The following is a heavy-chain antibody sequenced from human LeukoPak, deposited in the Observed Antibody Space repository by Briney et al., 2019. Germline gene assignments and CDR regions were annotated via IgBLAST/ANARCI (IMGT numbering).Heavy chain of an antibody. CDR3: ARDVGSGWYADYFDY. V-gene: IGHV4-4*07. Sequence: SETLSLTCTVSGGSVSTYYWNWIRQPAGKGLEWIGRVYNSGSTNYNPSLKSRVTMSVDTSKNQFSLNLRSVTAADTAVYYCARDVGSGWYADYFDYWGQGTLVTVS. J-gene: IGHJ4*02. CDR1: GGSVSTYY. CDR2: VYNSGST. D-gene: IGHD6-13*01.